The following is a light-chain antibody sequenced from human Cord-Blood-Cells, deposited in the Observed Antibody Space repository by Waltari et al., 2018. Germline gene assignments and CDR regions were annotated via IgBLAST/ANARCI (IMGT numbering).Light chain of an antibody. V-gene: IGKV2-28*01. CDR1: QSLLHSNGYNY. CDR2: LGS. Sequence: IVMTPSPLSLPVTPGAPASISCWSSQSLLHSNGYNYLDWYLQKPGQSPQLLIYLGSNRASGVPDRFSGSGSGTDFTLKISRVEAEDVGVYYCMQALQTPYTFGQGTKLEIK. J-gene: IGKJ2*01. CDR3: MQALQTPYT.